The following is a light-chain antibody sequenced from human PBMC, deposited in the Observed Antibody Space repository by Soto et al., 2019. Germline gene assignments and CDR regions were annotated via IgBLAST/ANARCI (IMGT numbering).Light chain of an antibody. CDR2: DAS. J-gene: IGKJ1*01. CDR1: ESINRW. V-gene: IGKV1-5*01. CDR3: QQYNSFWT. Sequence: DIQMTQSPSTLSASVGDRVTITCRVSESINRWLAWYQQKPGKAPRLLIYDASYLERGVPSRFSGSGSGTEFTLTISDLQPDDLATYYCQQYNSFWTFGQGTKGEI.